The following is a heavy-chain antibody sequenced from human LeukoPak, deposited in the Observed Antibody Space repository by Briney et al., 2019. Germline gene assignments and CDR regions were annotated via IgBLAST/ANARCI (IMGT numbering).Heavy chain of an antibody. D-gene: IGHD3-10*01. CDR2: ISSSSSYI. Sequence: GGSLRLSCAASGFTFSSYSMNWVRQAPGKGLEWVSPISSSSSYIYYADSVKGRFTISRDNAKNSLYLQMNSLRAEDTAVYYCAREVLLWFGEPAPWGQGTLVTVSS. CDR3: AREVLLWFGEPAP. J-gene: IGHJ5*02. CDR1: GFTFSSYS. V-gene: IGHV3-21*01.